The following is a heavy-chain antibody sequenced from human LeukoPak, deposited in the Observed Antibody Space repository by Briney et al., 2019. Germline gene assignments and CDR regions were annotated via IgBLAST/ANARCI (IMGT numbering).Heavy chain of an antibody. CDR3: ARGWNDPTTFDY. V-gene: IGHV1-8*01. J-gene: IGHJ4*02. CDR2: MNPNSGNT. Sequence: ASVKVSCKASGYTFTSYDINWVRRATGQGLEWIGWMNPNSGNTGYAQKFQGRVTMTRNTSISTAYMELSSLRSEDTAVYYCARGWNDPTTFDYWGQGTLVTVSS. D-gene: IGHD1-1*01. CDR1: GYTFTSYD.